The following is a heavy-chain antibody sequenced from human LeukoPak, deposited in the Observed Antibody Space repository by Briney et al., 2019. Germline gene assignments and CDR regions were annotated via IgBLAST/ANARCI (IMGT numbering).Heavy chain of an antibody. CDR1: GGSFSGYY. CDR3: ARGPGKYCSGGSCYSAVKVRYYFDY. V-gene: IGHV4-34*01. D-gene: IGHD2-15*01. Sequence: PSETLSPTCAVYGGSFSGYYWSWIRQPPGKGLEWIGEINHSGSTNYNPSLKSRVTISVDTSKNQFSLKLSSVTAADTAVYYCARGPGKYCSGGSCYSAVKVRYYFDYWGQGTLVTVSS. CDR2: INHSGST. J-gene: IGHJ4*02.